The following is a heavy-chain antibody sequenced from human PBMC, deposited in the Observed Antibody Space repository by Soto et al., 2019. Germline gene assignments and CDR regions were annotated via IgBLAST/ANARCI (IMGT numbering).Heavy chain of an antibody. J-gene: IGHJ6*02. D-gene: IGHD4-17*01. Sequence: QVPLVESGGGVVQPGRSLRLSFVASGFTFNRHGMHWVRQAPGKGLEWVAAISYDGSKIYYADTVKGRFTISRDNSKNAQYLQMNSLRAEDTAVYYCAKDLYTVTAQFYYCYSVDVWGQGTTVTVSS. CDR1: GFTFNRHG. CDR3: AKDLYTVTAQFYYCYSVDV. CDR2: ISYDGSKI. V-gene: IGHV3-30*18.